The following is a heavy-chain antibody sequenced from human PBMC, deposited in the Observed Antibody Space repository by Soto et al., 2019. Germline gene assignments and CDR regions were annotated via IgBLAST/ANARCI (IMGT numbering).Heavy chain of an antibody. CDR1: GYTFTSYY. CDR3: ARDFTGYSSSWRYFDY. J-gene: IGHJ4*02. Sequence: VASVKVSCKASGYTFTSYYMHWVRQAPGQGLEWMGIINPSGGSTSYAQKFQGRVTMTRDTSTSTVYMELSSLRSEDTAVYYCARDFTGYSSSWRYFDYWGQGTLVTVSS. CDR2: INPSGGST. D-gene: IGHD6-13*01. V-gene: IGHV1-46*01.